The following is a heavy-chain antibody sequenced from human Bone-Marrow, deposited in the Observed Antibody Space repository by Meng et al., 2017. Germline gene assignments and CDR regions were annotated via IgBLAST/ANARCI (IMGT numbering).Heavy chain of an antibody. CDR3: ARAPISHLDGTLRAFDY. Sequence: QVQLQESGPGLEKPSGTLPLPCAVSGGSISSSNWWSWVRQPPGKGLEWIGEIYHSGSTHYNPSLKSQVTISINKSKDQCFLKLSSVTAADTAVYYCARAPISHLDGTLRAFDYWGQGTLVTVSS. V-gene: IGHV4-4*02. J-gene: IGHJ4*02. D-gene: IGHD3-9*01. CDR2: IYHSGST. CDR1: GGSISSSNW.